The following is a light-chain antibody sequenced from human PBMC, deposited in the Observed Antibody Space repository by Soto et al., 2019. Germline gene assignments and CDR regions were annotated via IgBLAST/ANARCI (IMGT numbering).Light chain of an antibody. Sequence: DIVLTQSPATLSLSPGERATLSCRASQSVSNYLAWYQQKPGQAPRLLIYDASNRAPGIPARFSGSGSGADFNLTISSLEAEDFAVYYCQQRKSRLTFGGGTKVEIK. J-gene: IGKJ4*01. CDR3: QQRKSRLT. V-gene: IGKV3-11*01. CDR2: DAS. CDR1: QSVSNY.